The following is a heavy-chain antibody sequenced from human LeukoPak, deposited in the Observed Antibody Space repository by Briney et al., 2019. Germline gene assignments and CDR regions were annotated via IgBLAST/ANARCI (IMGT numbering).Heavy chain of an antibody. J-gene: IGHJ4*02. V-gene: IGHV1-69*13. CDR1: GYTFTGYY. D-gene: IGHD4-23*01. CDR2: ITPIFGTA. CDR3: ARGWLAETTVVTPYNY. Sequence: SVKVSCKASGYTFTGYYMHWVRQAPGQGLEWMGGITPIFGTANYAQKFQGRVTITAVESMSTAYMELSSLRSEDTAVYYCARGWLAETTVVTPYNYWGQGTLVTVSS.